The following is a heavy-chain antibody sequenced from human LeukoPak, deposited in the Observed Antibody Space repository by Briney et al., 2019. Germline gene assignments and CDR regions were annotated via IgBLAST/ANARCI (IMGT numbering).Heavy chain of an antibody. Sequence: SETLSLTCAVYGGSFSGYYWSWIRQPPGKGLEWIGEINHSGSTNYNPSLKSRVTISVDTSKNQFSLKLSSVTAADTAVYYCARGVGKLWTKSGPGRSAFDIWGQGTMVTVSS. CDR1: GGSFSGYY. J-gene: IGHJ3*02. V-gene: IGHV4-34*01. CDR3: ARGVGKLWTKSGPGRSAFDI. D-gene: IGHD5-18*01. CDR2: INHSGST.